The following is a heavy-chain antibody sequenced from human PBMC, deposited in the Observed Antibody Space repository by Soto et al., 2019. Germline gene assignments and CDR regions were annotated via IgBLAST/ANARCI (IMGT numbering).Heavy chain of an antibody. J-gene: IGHJ5*02. V-gene: IGHV4-31*03. Sequence: QVQLQESGPGLVKPSQTLSLTCTVSGGSISSGGYYWSWIRQHPGKGLEWIGYIYCSGSTYYNPSLKSRVTISVDTSKNQFSLKLSSVTAADTAVYYCARGGYCSGGSCYSVRWFDPWGQGTLVTVSS. CDR1: GGSISSGGYY. CDR2: IYCSGST. CDR3: ARGGYCSGGSCYSVRWFDP. D-gene: IGHD2-15*01.